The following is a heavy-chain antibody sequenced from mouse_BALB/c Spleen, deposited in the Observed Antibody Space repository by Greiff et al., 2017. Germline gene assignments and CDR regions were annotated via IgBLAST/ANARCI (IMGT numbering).Heavy chain of an antibody. D-gene: IGHD3-1*01. CDR2: INPYNGAT. CDR3: ARSGGSHAMDY. CDR1: GYSFTGYY. J-gene: IGHJ4*01. V-gene: IGHV1-31*01. Sequence: EVQLQQSGPELVKPGASVKISCKASGYSFTGYYMHWVKQSHVKSLEWIGRINPYNGATSYNQNFKDKASLTVDKSSSTAYMELHSLTSEDSAVYYCARSGGSHAMDYWGQGNSVTVSS.